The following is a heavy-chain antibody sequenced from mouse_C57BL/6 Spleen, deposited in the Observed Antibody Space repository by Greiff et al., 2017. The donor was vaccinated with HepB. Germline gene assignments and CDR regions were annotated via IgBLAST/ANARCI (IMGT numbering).Heavy chain of an antibody. D-gene: IGHD4-1*01. V-gene: IGHV1-80*01. J-gene: IGHJ1*03. CDR1: GYAFSSYW. CDR3: ALTGTRYFDV. CDR2: IYPGDGDT. Sequence: VQLQQSGAELVKPGASVKISCKASGYAFSSYWMNWVKQRPGKGLEWIGQIYPGDGDTNYNGKCKGKATLTADKSSSTADMQLSSLTSEDSAVYFCALTGTRYFDVWGTGTTVTVSS.